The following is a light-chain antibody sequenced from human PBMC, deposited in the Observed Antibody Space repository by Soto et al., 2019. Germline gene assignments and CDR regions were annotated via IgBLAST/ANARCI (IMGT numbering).Light chain of an antibody. V-gene: IGLV1-40*01. CDR2: YNV. J-gene: IGLJ1*01. CDR1: SSNIGAGYD. Sequence: QSVLTQPPSVSGAPGQRVTISCTGSSSNIGAGYDVHWYQQFPGTAPKLLIIYNVNGRPSGVPRRFSGSKSGNTASLTVSGLQAVDEADYYCSSYSDTNICVFGTGTKVTVL. CDR3: SSYSDTNICV.